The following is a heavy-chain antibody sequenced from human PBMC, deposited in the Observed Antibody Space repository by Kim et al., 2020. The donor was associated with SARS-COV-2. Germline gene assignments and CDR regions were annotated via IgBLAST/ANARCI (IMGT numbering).Heavy chain of an antibody. D-gene: IGHD6-13*01. CDR1: GFTFSSYD. V-gene: IGHV3-13*05. CDR3: ARGLVAAAGGGGDYYFDY. Sequence: GGSLRLSCAASGFTFSSYDMHWVRQATGKGLEWVSAIGTAGDPYYPGSVKGRFTISRENAKNSLYLQMNSLRAGDTAVYYCARGLVAAAGGGGDYYFDYWGQGTLVTVSS. CDR2: IGTAGDP. J-gene: IGHJ4*02.